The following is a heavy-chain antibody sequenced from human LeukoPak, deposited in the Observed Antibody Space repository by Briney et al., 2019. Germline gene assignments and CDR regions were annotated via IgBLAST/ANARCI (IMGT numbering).Heavy chain of an antibody. J-gene: IGHJ4*02. CDR3: ARGMNWNDLSLDS. CDR1: GFIGGSEY. V-gene: IGHV3-53*01. Sequence: PGGSLRLSCSGSGFIGGSEYMTWVRQAPGKGLEYVPVIYKGGTPEYADSVRGRFTISRDNSKNTLYLQMDSLRADDTAVYYCARGMNWNDLSLDSWGQGTLVTVS. CDR2: IYKGGTP. D-gene: IGHD1-1*01.